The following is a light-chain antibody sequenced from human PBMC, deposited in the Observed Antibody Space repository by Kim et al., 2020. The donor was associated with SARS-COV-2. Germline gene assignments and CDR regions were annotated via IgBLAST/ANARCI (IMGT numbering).Light chain of an antibody. V-gene: IGLV1-44*01. CDR1: RSDIVSNT. J-gene: IGLJ7*01. CDR3: ASWNDGLGGPV. Sequence: GQGVTISCPGGRSDIVSNTVNWYQQLPGKSPRVVIYSNDQRPSGVPGRFSGSRSGTSASLAISGLQSDDEADYFCASWNDGLGGPVFGGGTQLTVL. CDR2: SND.